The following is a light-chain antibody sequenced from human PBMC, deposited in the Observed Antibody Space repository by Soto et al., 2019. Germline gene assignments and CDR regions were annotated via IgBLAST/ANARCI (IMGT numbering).Light chain of an antibody. CDR3: QQYNRYSTWT. V-gene: IGKV1-5*01. Sequence: DIYMPPSPSTLSASVGESVTITCRSSQTILTWLAWYQQKPGKVPKVLIWDATSLQRGVPSRFSGSGSGTEFTLTISCLQPEDFATYDCQQYNRYSTWTGGQGTKVDIK. J-gene: IGKJ1*01. CDR2: DAT. CDR1: QTILTW.